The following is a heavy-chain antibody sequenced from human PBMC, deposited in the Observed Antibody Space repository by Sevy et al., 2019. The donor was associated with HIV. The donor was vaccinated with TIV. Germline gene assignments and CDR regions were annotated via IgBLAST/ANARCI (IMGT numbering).Heavy chain of an antibody. V-gene: IGHV1-2*06. CDR3: ARADNIGWSTLDAFDL. J-gene: IGHJ3*01. CDR2: INPKSGGT. D-gene: IGHD6-19*01. Sequence: ASVKVSCKASGYTFTGHYMHWVRQAPGQGLEWMGRINPKSGGTNYAQKFQGRVTMTRDTSIIAAYMELSSLRSADTAAYYCARADNIGWSTLDAFDLWGQGTMVTVSS. CDR1: GYTFTGHY.